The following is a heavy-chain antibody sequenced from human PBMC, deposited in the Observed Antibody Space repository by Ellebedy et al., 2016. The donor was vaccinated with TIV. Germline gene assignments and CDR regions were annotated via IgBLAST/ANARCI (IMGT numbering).Heavy chain of an antibody. Sequence: ASVKVSXKASGGTFSSYAISWVRQAPGQGLEWMGGIIPIFGTANYAQKFQGRVTITADESTSTAYMELSSLRSEDTAVYYCARATPLGSSFSWFNPWGQGTLVTVSS. V-gene: IGHV1-69*13. J-gene: IGHJ5*02. CDR1: GGTFSSYA. D-gene: IGHD6-13*01. CDR2: IIPIFGTA. CDR3: ARATPLGSSFSWFNP.